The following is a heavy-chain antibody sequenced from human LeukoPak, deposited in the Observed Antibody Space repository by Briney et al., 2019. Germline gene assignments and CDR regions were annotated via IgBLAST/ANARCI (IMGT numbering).Heavy chain of an antibody. J-gene: IGHJ6*04. CDR2: INPNSGGT. D-gene: IGHD2-2*01. CDR1: GYTFTGYY. Sequence: ASVKVSCKASGYTFTGYYMHWVRQAPGQGLEWMGWINPNSGGTNYAQKFQGWVTMTRDTSISTAYMELSRLRSDDTAVCYCARDRAYCSSTSCYQYYYYGMDVWGKGTTVTVSS. V-gene: IGHV1-2*04. CDR3: ARDRAYCSSTSCYQYYYYGMDV.